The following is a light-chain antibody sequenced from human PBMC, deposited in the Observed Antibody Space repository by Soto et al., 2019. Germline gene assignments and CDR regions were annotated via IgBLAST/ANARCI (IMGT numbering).Light chain of an antibody. J-gene: IGKJ2*01. CDR1: RSVRAY. CDR3: QQRSEWPQT. V-gene: IGKV3-11*01. Sequence: EIVLTQSPATLSLSPGQRATLSCRASRSVRAYLAWYQQKPGQAPRLLIYDTSNRGTGVPARVSGSGSGTDLTLTISSLAHEDVAVYYCQQRSEWPQTFGQGTKREIK. CDR2: DTS.